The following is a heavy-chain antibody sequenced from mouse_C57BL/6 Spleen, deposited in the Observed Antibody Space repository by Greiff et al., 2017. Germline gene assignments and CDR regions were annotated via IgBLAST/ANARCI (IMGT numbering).Heavy chain of an antibody. V-gene: IGHV1-52*01. D-gene: IGHD1-1*01. Sequence: VQLQQPGAELVRPGSSVKLSCKASGYTFTSYWMHWVKQRPIQGLEWIGNIDPSDSETHYNPKFKDKATLTVDKSSSTAYMQLSSLTSEDSAVYYCARREGIYYYGSSYDAMDYWGQGTSVTVSS. J-gene: IGHJ4*01. CDR3: ARREGIYYYGSSYDAMDY. CDR2: IDPSDSET. CDR1: GYTFTSYW.